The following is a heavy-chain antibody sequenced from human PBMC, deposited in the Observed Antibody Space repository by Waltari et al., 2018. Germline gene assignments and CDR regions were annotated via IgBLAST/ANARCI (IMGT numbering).Heavy chain of an antibody. J-gene: IGHJ5*02. CDR3: ARDRPFDP. CDR2: INPNTGGT. V-gene: IGHV1-2*02. Sequence: QVQLVQSGAEVKKPGASVKVSCKASGYTFTAYYVNWVWQAPGQGLEWMGWINPNTGGTNYAQNFQGRVAMTRDKSTSTAYMELNSLKSDDTAVYYCARDRPFDPWGQGTLITVSS. CDR1: GYTFTAYY.